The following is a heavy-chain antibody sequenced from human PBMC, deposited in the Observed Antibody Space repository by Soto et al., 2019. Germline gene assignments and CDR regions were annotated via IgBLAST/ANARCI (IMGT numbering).Heavy chain of an antibody. D-gene: IGHD6-19*01. CDR2: ISAYNGNT. CDR1: GYTFTNYG. V-gene: IGHV1-18*01. CDR3: ARDPGIAVAGPFDY. Sequence: ASVKVSCKASGYTFTNYGISWVRQDPGQGLEWMGWISAYNGNTNYAQKLQGRVTMTTDTSTSTAYMELRSLRSDDTAVYYCARDPGIAVAGPFDYWGQGTLVTVSS. J-gene: IGHJ4*02.